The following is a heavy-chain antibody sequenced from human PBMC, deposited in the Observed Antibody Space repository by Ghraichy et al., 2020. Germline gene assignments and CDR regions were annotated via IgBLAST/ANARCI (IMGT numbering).Heavy chain of an antibody. CDR3: ARGGYTVATIFSPEYYYMDV. Sequence: SVKVSCKASGGTFSSYAISWVRQAPGQGLEWMGGIIPIFGTANYAQKFQGRVTITADESTSTAYMELSSLRSEDTAVYYCARGGYTVATIFSPEYYYMDVWGKGTTVTVSS. CDR1: GGTFSSYA. CDR2: IIPIFGTA. J-gene: IGHJ6*03. D-gene: IGHD5-12*01. V-gene: IGHV1-69*13.